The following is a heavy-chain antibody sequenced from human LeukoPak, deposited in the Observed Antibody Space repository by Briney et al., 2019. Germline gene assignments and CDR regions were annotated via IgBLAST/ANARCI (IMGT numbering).Heavy chain of an antibody. CDR1: GFTFSNFW. D-gene: IGHD1-7*01. V-gene: IGHV3-7*01. CDR3: ARENYRICTDY. Sequence: GGSLRLSCAASGFTFSNFWMSWVRQAPGKGLERVANVNKDGSQIHYAASVERRFTISRDNAKNSLYLQMSSLRAENTAVYFCARENYRICTDYWGQGSLVTVSS. CDR2: VNKDGSQI. J-gene: IGHJ4*02.